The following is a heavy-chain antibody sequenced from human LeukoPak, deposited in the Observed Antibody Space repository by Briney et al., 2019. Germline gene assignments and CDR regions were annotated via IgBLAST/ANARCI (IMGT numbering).Heavy chain of an antibody. CDR1: GFTFSNHG. D-gene: IGHD3-10*02. CDR3: AELGITMIGGV. V-gene: IGHV3-48*03. J-gene: IGHJ6*04. CDR2: ISPGGDTP. Sequence: GGSLRLSCAASGFTFSNHGMNWVRQAPGKGLEWVSGISPGGDTPYYADSVKGRFTISRDNAKNSLYLQMNSLRAEDTAVYYCAELGITMIGGVWGKGTTVTISS.